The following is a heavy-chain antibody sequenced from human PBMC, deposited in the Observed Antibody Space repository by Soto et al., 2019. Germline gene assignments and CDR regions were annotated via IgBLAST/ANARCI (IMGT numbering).Heavy chain of an antibody. J-gene: IGHJ6*02. Sequence: SNTLSLTCAISGDSVSSNSAAWNWIRKSPSRGLEWLGRTYYRSKWYSDYAVSVKSRITINPDTSKNQFSLQMNSVTPEHTAVYHCASEFSRSAYCYHGRDVWGQGSTCTVCS. CDR1: GDSVSSNSAA. D-gene: IGHD6-6*01. CDR2: TYYRSKWYS. CDR3: ASEFSRSAYCYHGRDV. V-gene: IGHV6-1*01.